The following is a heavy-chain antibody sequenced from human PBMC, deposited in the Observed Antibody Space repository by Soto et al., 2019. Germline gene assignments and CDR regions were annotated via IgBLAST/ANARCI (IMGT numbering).Heavy chain of an antibody. J-gene: IGHJ6*02. CDR1: GYSISSSNW. V-gene: IGHV4-28*01. CDR3: APITPGAGYYYAMAV. CDR2: IYYTGST. D-gene: IGHD3-10*01. Sequence: QVQLQESGPGLVKPSDTLSLTCAVSGYSISSSNWWGWIRQPPGKGLEWIGYIYYTGSTHYNPSLKSRVTTSVDTSKHQFSLKLSSVTAVDTAVYYCAPITPGAGYYYAMAVWGQGTTVTVSS.